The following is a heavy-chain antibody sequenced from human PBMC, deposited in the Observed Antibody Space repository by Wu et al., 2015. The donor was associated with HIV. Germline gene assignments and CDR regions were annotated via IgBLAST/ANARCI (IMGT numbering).Heavy chain of an antibody. CDR1: GYTFFSYG. V-gene: IGHV1-18*01. J-gene: IGHJ3*02. CDR2: ISTYNGNT. Sequence: QVQLVQSGAEVKKPGASVKVSCMASGYTFFSYGISWVRQAPGQGLEWMGWISTYNGNTHYAQKLQGRVTMTTDTSTSTAYMXLRSLRSDDTAVYYCARLGYCSGGTCYPVGALDIVGPRDKWSPSL. D-gene: IGHD2-15*01. CDR3: ARLGYCSGGTCYPVGALDI.